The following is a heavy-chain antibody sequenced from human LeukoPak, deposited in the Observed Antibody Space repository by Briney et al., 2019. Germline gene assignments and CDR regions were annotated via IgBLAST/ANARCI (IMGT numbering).Heavy chain of an antibody. Sequence: PGGSLRLSCAASGFTFSSYEMNWVRQAPGKGLEWVSYISSSGSTIYYADSVKGRFTISRDNAKNSLYLQMNSLRAEDTALYYCAKDILPMIRGERFDYWGQGTLVTVSS. J-gene: IGHJ4*02. V-gene: IGHV3-48*03. CDR2: ISSSGSTI. CDR1: GFTFSSYE. CDR3: AKDILPMIRGERFDY. D-gene: IGHD3-10*01.